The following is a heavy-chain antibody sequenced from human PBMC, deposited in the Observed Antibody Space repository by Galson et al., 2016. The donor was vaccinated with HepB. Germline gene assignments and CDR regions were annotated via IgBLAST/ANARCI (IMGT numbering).Heavy chain of an antibody. V-gene: IGHV4-59*12. CDR1: GGSISSYY. D-gene: IGHD1-14*01. CDR2: ISYSGST. J-gene: IGHJ4*02. Sequence: SETLSLTCTVSGGSISSYYWSWIRQPPGKGLEWIGYISYSGSTNYNPSLRSRVTISVDTSKNQFSLRLRSVTAADTAVYYCARDSAEMSAYKTNFDHWGQGTLVTVSS. CDR3: ARDSAEMSAYKTNFDH.